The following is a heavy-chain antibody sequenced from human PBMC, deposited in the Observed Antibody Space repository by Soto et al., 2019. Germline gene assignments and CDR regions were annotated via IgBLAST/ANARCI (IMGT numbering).Heavy chain of an antibody. V-gene: IGHV6-1*01. CDR3: ARGAAGSGFDL. J-gene: IGHJ4*02. CDR2: TYYRSNWRH. D-gene: IGHD6-19*01. Sequence: SRTLSLTGALSGDSVSSNTAAWNWFMTSPARVLEWLGRTYYRSNWRHDYAVSVKSRITVNPDTSKNHFSLQLNSVTPDDTAVYYCARGAAGSGFDLWGQGTLVTVSS. CDR1: GDSVSSNTAA.